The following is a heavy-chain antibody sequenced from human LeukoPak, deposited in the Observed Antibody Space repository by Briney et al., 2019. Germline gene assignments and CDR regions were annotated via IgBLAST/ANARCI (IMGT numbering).Heavy chain of an antibody. J-gene: IGHJ4*02. V-gene: IGHV4-39*07. CDR3: ARDLWFGELLGFDY. CDR1: GGSISRNNYY. D-gene: IGHD3-10*01. CDR2: IHYSGTS. Sequence: PSETLSLTCSVSGGSISRNNYYWGWIRQPPGKGLEWLATIHYSGTSYHNPSLKNRITISVDTSKNQFSLKLSSVTAADTAVYYCARDLWFGELLGFDYWGQGTLVTVSS.